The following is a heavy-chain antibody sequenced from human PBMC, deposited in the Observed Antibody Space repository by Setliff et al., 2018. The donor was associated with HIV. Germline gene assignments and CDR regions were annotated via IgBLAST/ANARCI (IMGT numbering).Heavy chain of an antibody. J-gene: IGHJ4*02. Sequence: TGGSLRLSCAGSDFNFGDFTVSWVRQAPGKGLEWVSYISTTSSNTNYADSVRGRFTISRDDAKNTLYLQMNDLRAEDTAVYYCARGGFGTGLDYWGLGALVTVSS. CDR2: ISTTSSNT. D-gene: IGHD6-13*01. CDR3: ARGGFGTGLDY. V-gene: IGHV3-11*06. CDR1: DFNFGDFT.